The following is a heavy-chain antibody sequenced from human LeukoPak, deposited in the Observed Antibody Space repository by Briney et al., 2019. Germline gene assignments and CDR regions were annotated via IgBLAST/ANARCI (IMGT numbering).Heavy chain of an antibody. Sequence: GASVKVSCKASGYTFTSYAMHWVRQAPGQGLEWMGWISAYNGNTNYAQKLQGRVTMTTDTSTSTAYMELRSLRSDDTAVYYCARVKGPNWSGYYSAHDYWGQGTLVTVSS. CDR3: ARVKGPNWSGYYSAHDY. CDR1: GYTFTSYA. J-gene: IGHJ4*02. CDR2: ISAYNGNT. V-gene: IGHV1-18*01. D-gene: IGHD3-3*01.